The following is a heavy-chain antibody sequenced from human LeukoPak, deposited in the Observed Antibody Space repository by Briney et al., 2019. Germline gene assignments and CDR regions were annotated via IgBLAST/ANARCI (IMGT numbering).Heavy chain of an antibody. CDR1: GFTFDDYV. J-gene: IGHJ6*03. CDR2: ISRKSGSI. V-gene: IGHV3-9*01. D-gene: IGHD5-24*01. CDR3: VKDISAIIFHYMDV. Sequence: GGSLRLSCAASGFTFDDYVMHWVRQAPGKGLEWVAGISRKSGSIGYADSVKGRFTISRDNAKNSLYLQMNSPRAEDTALYYCVKDISAIIFHYMDVWGKGTTVTVSS.